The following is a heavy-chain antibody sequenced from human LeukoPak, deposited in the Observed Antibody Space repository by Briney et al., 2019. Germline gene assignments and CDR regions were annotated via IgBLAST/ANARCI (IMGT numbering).Heavy chain of an antibody. CDR2: FGTRSTSV. V-gene: IGHV3-21*01. CDR3: ARDQDSSGYYYTYFDY. D-gene: IGHD3-22*01. J-gene: IGHJ4*02. CDR1: GFTFSGYS. Sequence: GSLRLSCTASGFTFSGYSMNWIRQAPGKGLEWVSSFGTRSTSVYHAGSVKGRFAISRDNAKNSLYLQMNSLRAEDTAVYYCARDQDSSGYYYTYFDYWGQGTLVTVSS.